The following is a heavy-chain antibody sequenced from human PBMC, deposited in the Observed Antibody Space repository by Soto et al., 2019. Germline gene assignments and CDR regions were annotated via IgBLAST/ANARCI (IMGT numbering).Heavy chain of an antibody. CDR1: GYTFTSYG. CDR3: ARDIVLMLYATNSPDGSFDI. J-gene: IGHJ3*02. V-gene: IGHV1-18*01. CDR2: ISAYNGNT. D-gene: IGHD2-8*01. Sequence: ASVKVSCKASGYTFTSYGISWMRQAPGQGLEWMGWISAYNGNTNYAQKLQGRVTMTTDTSTSTAYMELRSLRSDDTAVYYCARDIVLMLYATNSPDGSFDICGQGTTVTVSS.